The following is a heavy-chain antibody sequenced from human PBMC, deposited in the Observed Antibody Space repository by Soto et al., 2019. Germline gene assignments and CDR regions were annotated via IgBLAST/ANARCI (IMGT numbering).Heavy chain of an antibody. CDR2: IYNSGST. CDR1: GGSISSSSYY. CDR3: ARASGKVYDSSSWYGDEYYYYYGMDV. Sequence: SETLSLTCTVSGGSISSSSYYWGWIRQPPGKGQERIGSIYNSGSTYYNPSLKSRVTKSVDTSKNQFSLKLSSVTAADTAVYYCARASGKVYDSSSWYGDEYYYYYGMDVWGQGTTVTVSS. J-gene: IGHJ6*02. D-gene: IGHD6-13*01. V-gene: IGHV4-39*07.